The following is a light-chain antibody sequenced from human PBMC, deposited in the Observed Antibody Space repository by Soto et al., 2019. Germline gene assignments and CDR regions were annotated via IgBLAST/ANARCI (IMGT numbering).Light chain of an antibody. Sequence: EIVLTQSPGTLSLSPGERATLSCRASQSVSSSYLAWYQQKPGQAPRLLIYGASSRATGIPDRFSGSGSGTDFTLTIRRLEPEDFAVYYCKQYGSSPGTFGGGTKVDIK. CDR2: GAS. V-gene: IGKV3-20*01. CDR1: QSVSSSY. J-gene: IGKJ4*01. CDR3: KQYGSSPGT.